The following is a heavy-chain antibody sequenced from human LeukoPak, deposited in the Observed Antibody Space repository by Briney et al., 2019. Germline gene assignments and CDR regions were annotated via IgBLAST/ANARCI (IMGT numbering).Heavy chain of an antibody. D-gene: IGHD3-10*01. Sequence: GRSLRLSCAASGFTFSSYAMHWVRQAPGKGLEWEAVISYDGSNKYYADSVKGRFTISRDNSKNTLYLQMNSLRAEDTAVYYCARALLWFGELLGTDYWGQGTLVTVSS. CDR3: ARALLWFGELLGTDY. V-gene: IGHV3-30*04. CDR2: ISYDGSNK. CDR1: GFTFSSYA. J-gene: IGHJ4*02.